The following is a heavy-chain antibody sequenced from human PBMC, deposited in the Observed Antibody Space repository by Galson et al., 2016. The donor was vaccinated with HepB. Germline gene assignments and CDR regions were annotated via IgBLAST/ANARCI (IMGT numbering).Heavy chain of an antibody. CDR1: GFSLHSNGVG. CDR2: IFWDDDK. D-gene: IGHD3-22*01. V-gene: IGHV2-5*02. J-gene: IGHJ4*02. CDR3: ARRGLHDSSGYAYSPFDY. Sequence: PALVKPTQTLTLTCTLSGFSLHSNGVGVGWIRQPPGKALEWLALIFWDDDKRYSPSLKNRVSITKDSSKNQVVLTVTDMDPLDTATYFFARRGLHDSSGYAYSPFDYWGRGILVTVSS.